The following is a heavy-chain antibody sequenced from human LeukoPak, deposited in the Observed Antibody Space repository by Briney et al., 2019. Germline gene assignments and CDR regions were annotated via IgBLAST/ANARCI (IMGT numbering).Heavy chain of an antibody. V-gene: IGHV3-33*05. Sequence: PGGSLRLSCAASGFTFRSHGMHWVRQAPGKGLEWVGVILYDGSDSYYTDSVKGRFTLSRDNSKNTLYLQMNSLRAEDTAVYFCARVRGGSSWYFYFDYWGQGTLVTVSS. CDR3: ARVRGGSSWYFYFDY. J-gene: IGHJ4*02. CDR1: GFTFRSHG. D-gene: IGHD6-13*01. CDR2: ILYDGSDS.